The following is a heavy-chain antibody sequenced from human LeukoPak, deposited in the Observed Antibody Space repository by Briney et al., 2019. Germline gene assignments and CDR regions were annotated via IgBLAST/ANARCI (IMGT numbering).Heavy chain of an antibody. CDR3: ARSIADAFDI. CDR2: IYTSGST. D-gene: IGHD3-16*02. J-gene: IGHJ3*02. Sequence: SETLSLACTVSGGSLSSYYWSWIRQPAGKGLEWIGRIYTSGSTNYNPSLKSRVTMSVDTSKNQFSLKLSSGTAADTAVYYCARSIADAFDIWGQGTMVTVSS. CDR1: GGSLSSYY. V-gene: IGHV4-4*07.